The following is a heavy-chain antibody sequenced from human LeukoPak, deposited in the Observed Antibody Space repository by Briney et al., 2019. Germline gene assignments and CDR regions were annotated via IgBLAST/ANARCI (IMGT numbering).Heavy chain of an antibody. CDR3: ARTRWFGY. J-gene: IGHJ4*02. Sequence: PSETLSLTCAVYGGSFSGYYWSWIRQPPGKGLEWIGEINHSGSTNYNPSLKSRVTISVDTSKNQFSLKLSSVTAADTAVYYCARTRWFGYWGQGTLVTVSS. CDR1: GGSFSGYY. V-gene: IGHV4-34*01. D-gene: IGHD4-23*01. CDR2: INHSGST.